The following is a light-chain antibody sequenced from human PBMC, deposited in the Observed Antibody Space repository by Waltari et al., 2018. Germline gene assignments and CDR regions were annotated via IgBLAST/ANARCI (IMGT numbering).Light chain of an antibody. CDR1: QSISTY. CDR3: QQSYRSPQT. V-gene: IGKV1-39*01. Sequence: DIQMTQSPSSVPASVGDRVTITCRASQSISTYLHWYQQKPGNPPKLLIHSASTLQSGVPLRFSGTGSGTDFTLTISSLQPEDFASYYCQQSYRSPQTCGGGTKVEIK. CDR2: SAS. J-gene: IGKJ4*01.